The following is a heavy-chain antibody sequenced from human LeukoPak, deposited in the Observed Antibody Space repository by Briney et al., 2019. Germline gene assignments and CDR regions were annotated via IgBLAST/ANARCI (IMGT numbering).Heavy chain of an antibody. CDR1: GFIFRNYW. J-gene: IGHJ5*02. D-gene: IGHD3-10*01. Sequence: GGSLRLSCAASGFIFRNYWMSWVRQAPGKGLEWVANIKEDGSEKYYVESVKGRFTISRDNAKNSLYLQMSSLRAEDTAVYYCARGGIIRGSFDPWGQGTLVTVSS. CDR3: ARGGIIRGSFDP. V-gene: IGHV3-7*01. CDR2: IKEDGSEK.